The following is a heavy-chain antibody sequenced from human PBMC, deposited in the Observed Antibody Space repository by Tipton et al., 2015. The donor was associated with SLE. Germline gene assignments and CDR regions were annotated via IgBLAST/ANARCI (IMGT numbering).Heavy chain of an antibody. D-gene: IGHD6-19*01. Sequence: TLSLTCIVSGDSLSNSYWSWIRQPPGKGLEWIGSLDDSGNTNYNPSLRSRVTMSIDTSKSQFSLKLSSVTAADTAVFYCAKGSGWYKDWGQGTLVTVSS. CDR2: LDDSGNT. J-gene: IGHJ4*02. V-gene: IGHV4-59*01. CDR1: GDSLSNSY. CDR3: AKGSGWYKD.